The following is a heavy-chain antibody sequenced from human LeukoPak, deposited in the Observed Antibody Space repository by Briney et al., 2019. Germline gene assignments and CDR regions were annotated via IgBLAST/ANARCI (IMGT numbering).Heavy chain of an antibody. J-gene: IGHJ4*02. Sequence: PGGSLRLSCAASGFTFSSYGMHWVRQAPGKVLERVAFIRYDGSNKYYADSVKGRFTISRDNSKNTLYLQMTSLRAEDTAVYYCAKDLVDIVATIDHYFDYGGQGTLVTVSS. CDR3: AKDLVDIVATIDHYFDY. V-gene: IGHV3-30*02. CDR2: IRYDGSNK. D-gene: IGHD5-12*01. CDR1: GFTFSSYG.